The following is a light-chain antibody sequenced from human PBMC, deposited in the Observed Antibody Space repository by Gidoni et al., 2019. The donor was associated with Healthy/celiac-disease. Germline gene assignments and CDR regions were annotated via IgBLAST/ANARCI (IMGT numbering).Light chain of an antibody. CDR3: QQYYTWPRT. CDR2: GAS. CDR1: QSVSNY. V-gene: IGKV3-15*01. Sequence: EVVMTQSPATLSVSPGEIATLSCRASQSVSNYLAGYQHKPGQAPRLLIYGASTRATGFPARFSGSGSATEFTLTIRSLQSEDFAVYYCQQYYTWPRTFGQGTKVEIK. J-gene: IGKJ1*01.